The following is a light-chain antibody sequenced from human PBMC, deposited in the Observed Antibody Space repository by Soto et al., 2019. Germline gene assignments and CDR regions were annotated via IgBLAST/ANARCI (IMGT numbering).Light chain of an antibody. CDR1: QDISSA. J-gene: IGKJ5*01. CDR2: SAS. V-gene: IGKV1-13*02. Sequence: AIQLTQSPSSLSASVGDRVTITCRASQDISSALVWYQQKPGRAPKLLIYSASRLESGVPSRFSGSGSGTDFTLTRSSLQPEDFATYFCQQFKSYPITFGQGTRLEFK. CDR3: QQFKSYPIT.